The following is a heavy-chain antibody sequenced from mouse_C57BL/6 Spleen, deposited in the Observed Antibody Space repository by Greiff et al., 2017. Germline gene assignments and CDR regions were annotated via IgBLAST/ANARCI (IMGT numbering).Heavy chain of an antibody. V-gene: IGHV1-52*01. Sequence: VKLQQPGAELVRPGSSVKLSCKASGYTFTSYWMHWVKQRPIQGLEWIGNIDPSDSETHYNQKFKDKATLTVDKSSSTAYMQLSSLTSEDSAVYYCARGRDTTVVEGPWFAYWGQGTLVTVSA. J-gene: IGHJ3*01. CDR1: GYTFTSYW. CDR3: ARGRDTTVVEGPWFAY. CDR2: IDPSDSET. D-gene: IGHD1-1*01.